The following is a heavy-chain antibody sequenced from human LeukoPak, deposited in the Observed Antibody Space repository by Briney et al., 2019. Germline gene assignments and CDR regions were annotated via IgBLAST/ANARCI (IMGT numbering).Heavy chain of an antibody. Sequence: GGSLRLSCAASGFTFSSYGMHWVRQAPGKGLEWVAVIWYDGSNKYYADSVKGRFTISRDNSKNTLYLQMNSLRAEDTAVYYCAKPVRHYYDSLSAFDIWGQGTMVTVS. CDR3: AKPVRHYYDSLSAFDI. J-gene: IGHJ3*02. CDR2: IWYDGSNK. V-gene: IGHV3-33*06. CDR1: GFTFSSYG. D-gene: IGHD3-22*01.